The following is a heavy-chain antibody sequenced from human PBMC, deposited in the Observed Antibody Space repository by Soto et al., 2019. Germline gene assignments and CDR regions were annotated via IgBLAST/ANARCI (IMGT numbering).Heavy chain of an antibody. CDR1: GGSFSGYY. V-gene: IGHV4-59*08. CDR3: ARLGGHSSSWYGRFRENWFDP. J-gene: IGHJ5*02. Sequence: SETLSLTCAVYGGSFSGYYWNWIRQHPGKGLEWIGYNYYSGSTNYNPSLKSRVTISVDTSKNQFSLKLSSVTAADTAVYYCARLGGHSSSWYGRFRENWFDPWGQGTLVTVSS. D-gene: IGHD6-13*01. CDR2: NYYSGST.